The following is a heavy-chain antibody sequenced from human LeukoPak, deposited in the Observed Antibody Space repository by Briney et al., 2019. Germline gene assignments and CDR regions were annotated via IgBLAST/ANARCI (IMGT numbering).Heavy chain of an antibody. Sequence: SQTLSLTCAISGDSVSSNSATWNWIRQSPSSGLEWLGRTYYRSRWLNDYAVSVKGRITVNPDTSKNQFSLQSHSVSPEDTAVYYCVRDSGMGLDAFDIWGQGTMVTVSS. CDR1: GDSVSSNSAT. D-gene: IGHD3-10*01. CDR2: TYYRSRWLN. CDR3: VRDSGMGLDAFDI. V-gene: IGHV6-1*01. J-gene: IGHJ3*02.